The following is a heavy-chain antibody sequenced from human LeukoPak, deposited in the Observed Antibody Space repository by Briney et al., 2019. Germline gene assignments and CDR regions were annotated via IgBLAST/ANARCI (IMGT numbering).Heavy chain of an antibody. V-gene: IGHV1-2*02. Sequence: GASVKVSCKASGYTFTGYYMHWVRQAPGQGLEWMGWINPKSGGTNYAQKFQGRVTMTEDTSTDTAYMELSSLRSEDTAVYYCATSLSYYYDTSGYNYWGQGTLVTVSS. J-gene: IGHJ4*02. CDR2: INPKSGGT. CDR3: ATSLSYYYDTSGYNY. D-gene: IGHD3-22*01. CDR1: GYTFTGYY.